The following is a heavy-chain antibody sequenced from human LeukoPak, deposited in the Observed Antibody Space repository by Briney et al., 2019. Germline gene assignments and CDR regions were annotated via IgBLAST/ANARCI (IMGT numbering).Heavy chain of an antibody. CDR3: ASTGAYYGSGSYYTDYFDY. J-gene: IGHJ4*02. Sequence: SETLSLTCAVYGGSFSGYYWSWIRQPPGKGLEWIGEINHSGSTNYNPSLKSRVTISVDTSKNQFSLQLNSVTPEDTAVYYCASTGAYYGSGSYYTDYFDYWGQGTLVTVSS. D-gene: IGHD3-10*01. V-gene: IGHV4-34*01. CDR1: GGSFSGYY. CDR2: INHSGST.